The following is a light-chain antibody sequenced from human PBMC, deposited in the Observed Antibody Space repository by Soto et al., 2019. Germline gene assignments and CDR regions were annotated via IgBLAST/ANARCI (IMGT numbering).Light chain of an antibody. CDR3: QQRSNWPRT. J-gene: IGKJ1*01. CDR1: QSVSSSY. CDR2: DAS. Sequence: PGERVTLSCRASQSVSSSYLTWYQQKPGQAPRLLIYDASSRATGIPARFSGSGSGTDFTLTISSLEPEDFAVYYCQQRSNWPRTFGQGTKVDIK. V-gene: IGKV3D-20*02.